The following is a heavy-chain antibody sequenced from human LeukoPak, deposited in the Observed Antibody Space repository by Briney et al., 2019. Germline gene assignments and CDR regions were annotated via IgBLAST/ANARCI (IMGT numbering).Heavy chain of an antibody. V-gene: IGHV3-30*02. CDR2: IRYDGTNK. CDR1: GFTFSTYG. D-gene: IGHD4-17*01. Sequence: GGSLRLSCAASGFTFSTYGMHWVRQAPGKGLEWVAFIRYDGTNKWYANSVKGRFTISRDNSKNMLYLQMNSLRAEDTAVYHCAKDRDYGDYPSAYYYYMDVWGKGTTVTVSS. J-gene: IGHJ6*03. CDR3: AKDRDYGDYPSAYYYYMDV.